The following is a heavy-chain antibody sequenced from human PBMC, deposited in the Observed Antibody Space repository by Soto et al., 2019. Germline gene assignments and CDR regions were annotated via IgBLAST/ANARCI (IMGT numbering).Heavy chain of an antibody. V-gene: IGHV1-69*13. CDR1: GVTFSSYA. D-gene: IGHD3-22*01. CDR3: ARRNREDGYYYDSSRHFGMDV. Sequence: SVKVSCKASGVTFSSYAISWVRQAPGQGLEWMGGIIPIFGTANYAQKFQGRVTITADESTSTAYMELSSLRSEDTAVYYCARRNREDGYYYDSSRHFGMDVWGQGTTVTVS. J-gene: IGHJ6*02. CDR2: IIPIFGTA.